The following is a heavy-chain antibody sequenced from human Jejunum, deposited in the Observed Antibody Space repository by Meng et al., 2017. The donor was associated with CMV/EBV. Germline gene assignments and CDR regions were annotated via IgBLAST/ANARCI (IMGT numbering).Heavy chain of an antibody. J-gene: IGHJ1*01. CDR1: FTFSAYY. CDR3: ARSTPQTFDSSGQSH. D-gene: IGHD3-22*01. V-gene: IGHV3-11*01. Sequence: FTFSAYYMGWIRQAPGKGLECLSYISGRSSSVFHADSVKGRFTISRDNAKNSLYLQMNNVEVEDTGVYYCARSTPQTFDSSGQSHWGQGTRVTVSS. CDR2: ISGRSSSV.